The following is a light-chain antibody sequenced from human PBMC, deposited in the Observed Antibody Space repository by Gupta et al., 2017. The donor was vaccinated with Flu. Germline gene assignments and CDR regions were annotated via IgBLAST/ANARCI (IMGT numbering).Light chain of an antibody. V-gene: IGKV3-11*01. Sequence: EIVLTQSPATLSLSPGERATLSCRASQSVGTFLAWYQQRPGQPPRLLIYDASNRATGIPARFSGSGSGTDFTLTISSLEAEDFAVYYCQPRKEWPPAGTFGQGTKLEIK. J-gene: IGKJ2*02. CDR1: QSVGTF. CDR3: QPRKEWPPAGT. CDR2: DAS.